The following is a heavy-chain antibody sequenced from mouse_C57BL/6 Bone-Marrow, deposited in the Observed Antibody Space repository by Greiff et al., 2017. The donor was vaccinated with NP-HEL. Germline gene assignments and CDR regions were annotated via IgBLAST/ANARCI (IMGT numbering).Heavy chain of an antibody. Sequence: VQLQQPGAELVRPGSSVKLSCKASGYTFTSYWMDWVKQRPGQGLEWIGNIYPSDSETHYNQKFKDKATLTVDKSSSTAYMQLSSLTSEESAVYYCARDGYYWFDYWGQGTLVTVSA. J-gene: IGHJ3*01. CDR3: ARDGYYWFDY. D-gene: IGHD2-3*01. V-gene: IGHV1-61*01. CDR1: GYTFTSYW. CDR2: IYPSDSET.